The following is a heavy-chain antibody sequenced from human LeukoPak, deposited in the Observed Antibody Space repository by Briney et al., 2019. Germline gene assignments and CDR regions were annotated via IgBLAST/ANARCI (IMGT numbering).Heavy chain of an antibody. CDR2: IIPVFTNA. CDR3: AREGHYDSSGYSPLGF. CDR1: GVTFSTYG. J-gene: IGHJ4*02. V-gene: IGHV1-69*13. D-gene: IGHD3-22*01. Sequence: ASVKVSCKASGVTFSTYGMNWVRQAPGQGLEWIGGIIPVFTNANYAQKFQGRVTITADESTSTAYMELSSLTAEDTAMYYCAREGHYDSSGYSPLGFWGQGTLVAVSS.